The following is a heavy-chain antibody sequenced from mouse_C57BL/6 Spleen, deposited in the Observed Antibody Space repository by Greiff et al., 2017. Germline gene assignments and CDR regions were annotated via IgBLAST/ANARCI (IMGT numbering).Heavy chain of an antibody. J-gene: IGHJ2*01. V-gene: IGHV7-3*01. CDR1: GFTFTDYY. Sequence: EVKLVESGGGLVQPGGSLSLSCAASGFTFTDYYMSWVRQPPGKALEWLGFIRNKANGYTTEYSASVKGRFTISRDNSQSILYLQMNALRAEDSATYYCARYSGGYYGNYFDYWGQGTTLTVSS. CDR2: IRNKANGYTT. D-gene: IGHD2-3*01. CDR3: ARYSGGYYGNYFDY.